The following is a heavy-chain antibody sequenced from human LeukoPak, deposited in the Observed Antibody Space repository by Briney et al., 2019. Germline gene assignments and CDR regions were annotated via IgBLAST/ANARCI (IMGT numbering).Heavy chain of an antibody. CDR1: GGSFSGYY. D-gene: IGHD4-17*01. V-gene: IGHV4-34*01. CDR2: INHSGST. CDR3: ARVRLLYYGDYGDFDY. J-gene: IGHJ4*02. Sequence: SETLSLTCAVYGGSFSGYYWSWIRQPPGKGLEWIGEINHSGSTYYNPSLKSRVTISVDTSKNQFSLKLSSVTAADTAVYYCARVRLLYYGDYGDFDYWGQGTLVTVSS.